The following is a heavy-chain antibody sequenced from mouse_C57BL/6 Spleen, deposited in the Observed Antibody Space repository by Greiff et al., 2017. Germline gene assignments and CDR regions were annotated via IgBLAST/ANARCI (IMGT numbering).Heavy chain of an antibody. CDR1: GFSLTSYG. Sequence: VQRVESGPGLVAPSQSLSITCTVSGFSLTSYGVDWVRQSPGKGLEWLGVIWGVGSTNYNSALKSRLSIIKDNSKSQVFLKMNSLQTDDTAMYYCASGGGGSIPFAYWGQGTLVTVSA. CDR2: IWGVGST. V-gene: IGHV2-6*01. D-gene: IGHD1-1*01. J-gene: IGHJ3*01. CDR3: ASGGGGSIPFAY.